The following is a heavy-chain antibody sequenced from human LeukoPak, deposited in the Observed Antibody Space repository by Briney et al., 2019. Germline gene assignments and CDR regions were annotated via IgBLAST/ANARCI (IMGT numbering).Heavy chain of an antibody. Sequence: GGSLRLSCAASGFTFSNAWMNWVRQAPGKGLEWVSYISSSGNTIYYADSVKGRFTISRDNAKNSLYLQMNSLRAVDTAVYYCAREDYQDAFDIWGQGTMVTVSS. D-gene: IGHD2-2*01. CDR3: AREDYQDAFDI. CDR2: ISSSGNTI. J-gene: IGHJ3*02. V-gene: IGHV3-48*04. CDR1: GFTFSNAW.